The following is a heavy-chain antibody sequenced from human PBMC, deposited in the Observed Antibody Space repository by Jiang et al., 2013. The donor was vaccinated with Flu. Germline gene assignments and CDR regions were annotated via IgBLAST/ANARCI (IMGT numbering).Heavy chain of an antibody. V-gene: IGHV4-59*01. D-gene: IGHD2-21*02. CDR3: ARSYCGGDCRRVMNPPWYFDL. CDR2: LLQWEH. J-gene: IGHJ2*01. Sequence: SYYWTWIRQPPRKGTGVGWVYLLQWEHQLQPSLKSRVTISADTSKNQFSLKLSSVTAADTAVYYCARSYCGGDCRRVMNPPWYFDLWGRGTMVTVSS. CDR1: SYY.